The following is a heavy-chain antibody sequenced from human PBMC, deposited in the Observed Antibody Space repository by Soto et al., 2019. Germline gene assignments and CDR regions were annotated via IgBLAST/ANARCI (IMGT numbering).Heavy chain of an antibody. Sequence: SETLSLTCTVSGGSISSGGYYWSWIRQHPGKGLEWIGYIYYSGSTYYNPSLKSRVTISVDTSKNQFSLKLSSVTAADTAVYYCATRDVSNTLTLGDYWGQGTLVTVS. CDR3: ATRDVSNTLTLGDY. V-gene: IGHV4-31*03. CDR2: IYYSGST. CDR1: GGSISSGGYY. J-gene: IGHJ4*02. D-gene: IGHD4-17*01.